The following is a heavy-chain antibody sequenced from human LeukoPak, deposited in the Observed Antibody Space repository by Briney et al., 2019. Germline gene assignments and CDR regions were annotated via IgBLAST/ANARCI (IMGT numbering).Heavy chain of an antibody. CDR1: GYTFTGYY. J-gene: IGHJ4*02. D-gene: IGHD2-2*01. Sequence: ASVKVSCKASGYTFTGYYMHWVRQAPGQGLEWMGWINPNSGGTNYAQKFQGGVTMTRDTSITTAYMELSSLRSDDTAVYYCARDVGEYCSSTNCHASHYWGQGTLVTVSS. CDR2: INPNSGGT. V-gene: IGHV1-2*02. CDR3: ARDVGEYCSSTNCHASHY.